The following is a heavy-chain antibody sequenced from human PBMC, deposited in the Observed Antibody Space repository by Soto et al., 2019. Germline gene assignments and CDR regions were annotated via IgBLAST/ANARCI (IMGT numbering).Heavy chain of an antibody. Sequence: GASVKVSCKASGYTFTSYYMHLVRQAPGQGHEWMGIINPSGSSTSYAQKFQGRVTMTRDTSTSTVYIELSSLRSEDTAVYYCARETEHYGSDYYYYYGMDVWGQGTTVTSP. CDR2: INPSGSST. J-gene: IGHJ6*02. V-gene: IGHV1-46*01. D-gene: IGHD3-10*01. CDR1: GYTFTSYY. CDR3: ARETEHYGSDYYYYYGMDV.